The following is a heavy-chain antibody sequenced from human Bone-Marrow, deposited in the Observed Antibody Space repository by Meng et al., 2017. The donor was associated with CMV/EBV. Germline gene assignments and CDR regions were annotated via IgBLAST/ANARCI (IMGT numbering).Heavy chain of an antibody. Sequence: GESLKISCAASGFAFSNYWMTWIRQAPGKGLEWVGNINQHGGENQYADSVRGRFTISRDNARNSVYLQMNTLRAEDTAVYYCATTYYYDDTAYPSGQGTLVTVSS. CDR2: INQHGGEN. D-gene: IGHD3-22*01. CDR1: GFAFSNYW. V-gene: IGHV3-7*01. CDR3: ATTYYYDDTAYP. J-gene: IGHJ5*02.